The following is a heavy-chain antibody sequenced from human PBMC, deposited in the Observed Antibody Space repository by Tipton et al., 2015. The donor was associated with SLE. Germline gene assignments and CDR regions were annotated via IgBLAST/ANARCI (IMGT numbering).Heavy chain of an antibody. V-gene: IGHV3-9*01. J-gene: IGHJ6*02. Sequence: SLRLSCVASGFTFDDYAMHWVRQAPGKGLEWVSGISWNSDSIGYADSVKGRFTISRDNAKNSLYLQMNSLGAEDTALYYCAKNGGGGWSDYYDYGMDVWGQGTTVTVSS. CDR1: GFTFDDYA. D-gene: IGHD6-19*01. CDR3: AKNGGGGWSDYYDYGMDV. CDR2: ISWNSDSI.